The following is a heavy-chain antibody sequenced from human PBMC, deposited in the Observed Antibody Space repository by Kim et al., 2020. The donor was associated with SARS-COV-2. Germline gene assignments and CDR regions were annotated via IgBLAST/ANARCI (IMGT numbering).Heavy chain of an antibody. CDR1: GFTFSSYG. Sequence: GGSLRLSCAASGFTFSSYGMHWVRQAPGKGLEWVAVIWYDGSNKYYADSVKGRFTISRDNSKNTLYLQMNSLRAEDTAVYYCASRSFDSSGYLSPNDAFDIWGQGTMVTVSS. CDR3: ASRSFDSSGYLSPNDAFDI. D-gene: IGHD3-22*01. CDR2: IWYDGSNK. J-gene: IGHJ3*02. V-gene: IGHV3-33*01.